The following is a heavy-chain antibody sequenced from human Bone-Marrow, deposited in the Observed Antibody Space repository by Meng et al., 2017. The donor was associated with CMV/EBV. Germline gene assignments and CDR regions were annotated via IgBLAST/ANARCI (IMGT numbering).Heavy chain of an antibody. V-gene: IGHV3-30*04. D-gene: IGHD2/OR15-2a*01. Sequence: GGSLRLSCAASGFTFSSYAMHWVRQAPGKGLEWEAVISYDGSNKYYADSVKGRFTISRDNSKNTLYLQMNSLRAEDTAVYYCARQIEEEYDAFDIWGQGTMVTVSS. J-gene: IGHJ3*02. CDR1: GFTFSSYA. CDR2: ISYDGSNK. CDR3: ARQIEEEYDAFDI.